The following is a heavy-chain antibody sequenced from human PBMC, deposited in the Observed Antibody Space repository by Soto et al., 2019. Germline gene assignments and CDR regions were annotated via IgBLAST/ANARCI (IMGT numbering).Heavy chain of an antibody. J-gene: IGHJ5*02. V-gene: IGHV4-59*08. CDR2: IYNIGST. Sequence: SETLSLPCTVSGGSISGYYWSWHRQPPGKGLEWIGYIYNIGSTNYNPSLRSRVTMSIDTSQEQFSLKLSSVTATDTAVYYCARHVNLPFAGTGFDPWGQGTLVTVSS. CDR1: GGSISGYY. CDR3: ARHVNLPFAGTGFDP. D-gene: IGHD6-13*01.